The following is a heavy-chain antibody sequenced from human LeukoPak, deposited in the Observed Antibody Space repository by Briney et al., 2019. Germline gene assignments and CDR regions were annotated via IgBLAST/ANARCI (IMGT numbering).Heavy chain of an antibody. Sequence: SVKVSCKASGGTFSSYAISWVRQAPGQGLEWMGGIIPIYGTANYAQKFQGRVTITTDESTSTAYMELSSLRSEDTAVYYCARDSTFVYGGNSGGFAYWGQGTLVTVSS. CDR2: IIPIYGTA. D-gene: IGHD4-23*01. J-gene: IGHJ4*02. V-gene: IGHV1-69*05. CDR3: ARDSTFVYGGNSGGFAY. CDR1: GGTFSSYA.